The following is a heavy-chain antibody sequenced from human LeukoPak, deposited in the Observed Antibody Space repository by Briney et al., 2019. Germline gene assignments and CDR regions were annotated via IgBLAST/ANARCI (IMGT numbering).Heavy chain of an antibody. CDR1: GYTFTSYY. CDR2: INPSGGST. V-gene: IGHV1-46*01. D-gene: IGHD1-14*01. J-gene: IGHJ4*02. Sequence: ASVKVSCKASGYTFTSYYIHWVRQAPGQGLEWMGIINPSGGSTSFAQKFQGRVTMTRDTSTSTVYMGLTSLRSEDTAVYYCARDPSISGIAQYYFDYWGQGTLVTVSS. CDR3: ARDPSISGIAQYYFDY.